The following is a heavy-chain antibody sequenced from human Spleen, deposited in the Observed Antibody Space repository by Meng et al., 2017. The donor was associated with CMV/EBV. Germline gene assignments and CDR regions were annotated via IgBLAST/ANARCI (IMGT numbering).Heavy chain of an antibody. CDR3: AKGEGRDYYYGMDV. J-gene: IGHJ6*02. V-gene: IGHV3-7*01. CDR1: GVSLRHYW. Sequence: GGSLRLSCAVSGVSLRHYWMSWVRQAPGKGPEWVANIKEDGSEQYYVESVKGRFTISRDNSKNTLYLQMNSLRAEDTAVYYCAKGEGRDYYYGMDVWGQGTTVTVSS. CDR2: IKEDGSEQ.